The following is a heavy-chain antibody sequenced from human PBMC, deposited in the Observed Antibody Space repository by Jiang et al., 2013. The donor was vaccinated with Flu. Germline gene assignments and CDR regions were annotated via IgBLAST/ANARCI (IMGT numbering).Heavy chain of an antibody. CDR2: IKEDGSEK. CDR1: GFTFSSYW. Sequence: QLLESGGGLVQPGGSLRLSCAASGFTFSSYWIHWVRQVPGKGLEWVANIKEDGSEKYYVDFVKGRFTISRDNAKNSLYLQMNSLRVEDTAVYYCAIFTMIRGVGGPWGQGTLVTVSS. J-gene: IGHJ5*02. D-gene: IGHD3-10*01. V-gene: IGHV3-7*01. CDR3: AIFTMIRGVGGP.